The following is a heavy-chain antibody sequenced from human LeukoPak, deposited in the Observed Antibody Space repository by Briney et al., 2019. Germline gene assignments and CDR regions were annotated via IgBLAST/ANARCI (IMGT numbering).Heavy chain of an antibody. CDR3: AREYYDFWSGYYNYYYYYYYMDV. CDR1: GGSFSGYY. Sequence: KPSETLSLTCAVYGGSFSGYYWSCIRQPPGKGLEWIGEINHSGGTNYNPSLKSRVTISVDTSKNQFSLKLSSVTAADTAVYYCAREYYDFWSGYYNYYYYYYYMDVWGKGTTVTVSS. D-gene: IGHD3-3*01. V-gene: IGHV4-34*01. CDR2: INHSGGT. J-gene: IGHJ6*03.